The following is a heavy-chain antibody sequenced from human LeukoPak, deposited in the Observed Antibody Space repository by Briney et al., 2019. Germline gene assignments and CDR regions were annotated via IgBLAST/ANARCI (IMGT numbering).Heavy chain of an antibody. J-gene: IGHJ4*02. CDR2: IYYSGST. V-gene: IGHV4-31*03. CDR1: GGSISSGGYY. Sequence: SETLSLTCTVSGGSISSGGYYWSWIRQHPGKGLEWIGYIYYSGSTYYNPSLKSRVTISVDTSKNQFSLKLSSVTAADTAVYYCARGAVAGHFDYWGQGTLVTVSS. CDR3: ARGAVAGHFDY. D-gene: IGHD6-19*01.